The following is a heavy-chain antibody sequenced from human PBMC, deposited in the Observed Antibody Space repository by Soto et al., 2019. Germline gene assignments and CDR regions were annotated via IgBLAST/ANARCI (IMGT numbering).Heavy chain of an antibody. J-gene: IGHJ4*03. CDR1: GFTFGDYG. Sequence: PGGSLRLSCSSYGFTFGDYGMSWVGQAPGKGLEGVGFIRSKAYGGTTEYAASVKGRFIISRDDSRSIAYQHMNSLKTEDTALYYCSRDRLGGGEIITTYYFDCWGQGTTVTVSS. CDR2: IRSKAYGGTT. D-gene: IGHD3-10*01. V-gene: IGHV3-49*04. CDR3: SRDRLGGGEIITTYYFDC.